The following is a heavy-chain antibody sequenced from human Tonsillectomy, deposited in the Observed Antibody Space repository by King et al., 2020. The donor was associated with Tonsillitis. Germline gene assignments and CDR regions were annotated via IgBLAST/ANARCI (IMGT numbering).Heavy chain of an antibody. CDR3: ARHVDSGYYDSSTYYGYFDS. CDR2: IYYSGSS. CDR1: GGSIRSSSFY. V-gene: IGHV4-39*01. D-gene: IGHD3-22*01. Sequence: QLQESGPGLVKPSETLSLTCTVPGGSIRSSSFYWGWIRQPPGKGLEWIGFIYYSGSSYYNPSLKSRVTISVDTSKNQFSLKLSSVTAADTAVYYCARHVDSGYYDSSTYYGYFDSWGQGTPVTVSS. J-gene: IGHJ4*02.